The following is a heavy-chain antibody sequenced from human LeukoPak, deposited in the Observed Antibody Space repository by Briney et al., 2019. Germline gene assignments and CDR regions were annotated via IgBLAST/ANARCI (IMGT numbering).Heavy chain of an antibody. Sequence: PGRSLRLSCAASGFTFSSYGMHWVRQAPGKGLEWVTVISYDGSNKYYADSVKGRFTISRDNSKNSLYLQMNSLRAEDTAFYCARVYLSQQLVPGLDYWGQGTLVTVSS. CDR2: ISYDGSNK. V-gene: IGHV3-30*03. CDR3: ARVYLSQQLVPGLDY. CDR1: GFTFSSYG. D-gene: IGHD6-13*01. J-gene: IGHJ4*02.